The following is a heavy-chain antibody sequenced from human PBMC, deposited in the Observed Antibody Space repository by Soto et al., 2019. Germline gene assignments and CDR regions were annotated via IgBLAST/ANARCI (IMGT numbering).Heavy chain of an antibody. CDR2: IFHSGDT. Sequence: QVQLQESGPGLVKPSQTLSLACSVSGGFIDTSDYYWSWIRQQPGKGLECIGYIFHSGDTYYNPSLTSRLASLVDTSKSQFSFRLTSGSFAETAMYFCARQSRITRGWHFERCVRGTQDAVSS. J-gene: IGHJ2*01. CDR3: ARQSRITRGWHFER. D-gene: IGHD3-16*01. CDR1: GGFIDTSDYY. V-gene: IGHV4-30-4*01.